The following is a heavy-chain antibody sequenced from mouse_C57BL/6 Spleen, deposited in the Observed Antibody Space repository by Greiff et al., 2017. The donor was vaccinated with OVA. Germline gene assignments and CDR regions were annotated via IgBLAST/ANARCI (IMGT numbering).Heavy chain of an antibody. V-gene: IGHV1-55*01. CDR2: IYPGSGST. Sequence: QVQLQQPGAELVKPGASVKMSCKASGYTFTSYWITWVKQRPGQGLEWIGDIYPGSGSTNYNEKFKSKATLTVDTSSSTAYMQLNSLTSEDSAVYYGARRGITTVVAHFDYWGQGTTLTVSS. J-gene: IGHJ2*01. D-gene: IGHD1-1*01. CDR3: ARRGITTVVAHFDY. CDR1: GYTFTSYW.